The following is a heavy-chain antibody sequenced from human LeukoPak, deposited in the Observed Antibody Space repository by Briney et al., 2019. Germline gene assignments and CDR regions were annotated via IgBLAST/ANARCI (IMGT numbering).Heavy chain of an antibody. Sequence: GGSLRLSCAGSGFTFSNAWMNWVRQAPGKGLEWVGRIKSKSDGETIEYAAPVKGRLIISRDDSRNTLYLQMNSLRAEDTAVYYCAKNRHSMGSGYYYGYYYYGMDVWGQGTTVTVSS. V-gene: IGHV3-15*01. J-gene: IGHJ6*02. D-gene: IGHD3-22*01. CDR2: IKSKSDGETI. CDR1: GFTFSNAW. CDR3: AKNRHSMGSGYYYGYYYYGMDV.